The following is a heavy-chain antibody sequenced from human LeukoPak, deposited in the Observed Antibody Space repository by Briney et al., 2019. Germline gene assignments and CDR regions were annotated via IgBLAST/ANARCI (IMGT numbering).Heavy chain of an antibody. CDR1: GGSISNFY. D-gene: IGHD3-16*01. V-gene: IGHV4-59*01. CDR2: IFTGGST. Sequence: SETLSLTCTVSGGSISNFYWSWIRQPPGKGLEWIGYIFTGGSTNYNPSLKRRVTISLDTSKNQYSLKLNSVTAADTAVYYCARWGSITTARFDYWGQGTLVTVSS. CDR3: ARWGSITTARFDY. J-gene: IGHJ4*02.